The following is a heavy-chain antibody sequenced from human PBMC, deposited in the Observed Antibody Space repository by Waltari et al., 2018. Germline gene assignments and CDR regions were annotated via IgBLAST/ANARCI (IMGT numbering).Heavy chain of an antibody. Sequence: EVNLVESGGGLVQPGGSLRLSCAASGFTFSGYLIHWVRRNPGKGLMLVSRLGGDGRRTSFADSVKGRFTISRDNTDNTLYLQMNSLRVDDTGIYFCVRDSGMGRPLLWGRGTVVTVSS. CDR3: VRDSGMGRPLL. J-gene: IGHJ4*02. D-gene: IGHD3-10*01. CDR2: LGGDGRRT. CDR1: GFTFSGYL. V-gene: IGHV3-74*01.